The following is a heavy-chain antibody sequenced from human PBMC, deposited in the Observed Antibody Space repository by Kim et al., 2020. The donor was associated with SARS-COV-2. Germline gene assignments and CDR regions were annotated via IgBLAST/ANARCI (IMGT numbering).Heavy chain of an antibody. V-gene: IGHV4-59*01. CDR1: GVSISDYY. CDR3: ARDRGQGPLHAFDI. J-gene: IGHJ3*02. Sequence: SETLSLTCTVSGVSISDYYWSWIRQPPGKGLEWITYIYYSGSTNYNPSLKSRVTISVETSKNQFSLKLGSVTAADTAVYYCARDRGQGPLHAFDIWGQGTIVTVSS. D-gene: IGHD3-10*01. CDR2: IYYSGST.